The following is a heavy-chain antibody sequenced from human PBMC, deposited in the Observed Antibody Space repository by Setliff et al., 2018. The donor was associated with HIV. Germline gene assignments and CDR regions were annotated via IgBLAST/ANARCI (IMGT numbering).Heavy chain of an antibody. CDR1: GYSISSGYY. J-gene: IGHJ4*02. Sequence: KTSETLSLTCTVSGYSISSGYYWSWIRQPAGKGLEWIGHIYTSRSTNYNPSLKSRLTISLDTSKNQFSLKLNSVTAADTAVYYCERGGQSSGYAIEYWGQGTLVTVSS. CDR2: IYTSRST. V-gene: IGHV4-61*09. CDR3: ERGGQSSGYAIEY. D-gene: IGHD5-12*01.